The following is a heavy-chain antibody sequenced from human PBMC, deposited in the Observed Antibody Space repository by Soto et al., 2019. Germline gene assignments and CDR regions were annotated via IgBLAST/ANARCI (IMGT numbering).Heavy chain of an antibody. CDR3: ARSIAAVYYFDY. Sequence: ASVKVSCKASGYTFTSYAMHWVRQAPGQRLEWMGWINAGNGNTKYSQKFQGRVTITRDTSASTAYMELSSLRSEDTAVYYCARSIAAVYYFDYWGQGTLVTVSS. CDR2: INAGNGNT. J-gene: IGHJ4*02. V-gene: IGHV1-3*01. D-gene: IGHD6-13*01. CDR1: GYTFTSYA.